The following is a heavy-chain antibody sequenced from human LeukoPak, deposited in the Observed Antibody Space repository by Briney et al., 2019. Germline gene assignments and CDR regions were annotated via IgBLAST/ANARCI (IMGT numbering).Heavy chain of an antibody. CDR3: ARDKYYDSRGYFNWFHP. CDR2: VFYSGST. D-gene: IGHD3-22*01. CDR1: GASKTSYN. V-gene: IGHV4-59*01. Sequence: SETLSLTCTVSGASKTSYNWTWLRQPPGKGLEWIGYVFYSGSTKYNPSLKSRVTISLDTSKKQFSLKLTSVTAADTAVYYCARDKYYDSRGYFNWFHPWGQGTLVTVSS. J-gene: IGHJ5*02.